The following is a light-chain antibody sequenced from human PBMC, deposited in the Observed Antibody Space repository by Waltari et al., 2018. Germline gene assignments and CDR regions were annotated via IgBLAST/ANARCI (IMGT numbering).Light chain of an antibody. Sequence: DIQMTQSPSSLSASVGDRVTITCRASQTLSNYFNWYQPKPGEAPKLLIHGAFSLQSGVPSRLRGSGSGTDCTLIISSLQPEDFATYDCHQSRSLPDTFGQGTKLEI. CDR1: QTLSNY. CDR2: GAF. V-gene: IGKV1-39*01. J-gene: IGKJ2*01. CDR3: HQSRSLPDT.